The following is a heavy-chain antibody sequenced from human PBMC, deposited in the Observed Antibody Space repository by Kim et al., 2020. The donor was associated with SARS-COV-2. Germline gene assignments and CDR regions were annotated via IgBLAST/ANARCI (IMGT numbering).Heavy chain of an antibody. J-gene: IGHJ5*02. V-gene: IGHV3-74*01. CDR2: IKSDASST. D-gene: IGHD5-18*01. CDR1: GFTFSTYW. CDR3: AGEPDSYGYSWFYP. Sequence: GGSLRLSCAVSGFTFSTYWHWVRQAPGKGLVWVSRIKSDASSTSYADSVKGRFTISRDNAKNTLYLQMNSLRAEDTAVDYCAGEPDSYGYSWFYPWGQGT.